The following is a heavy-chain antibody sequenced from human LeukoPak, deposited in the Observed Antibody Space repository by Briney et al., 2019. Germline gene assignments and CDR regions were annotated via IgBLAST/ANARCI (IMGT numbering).Heavy chain of an antibody. J-gene: IGHJ6*03. CDR2: ISSSGSTI. Sequence: AGGSLRLSCAASGFTFSDYYMSWIRQAPGKGLEWVSYISSSGSTIYYADSVKGRFTISRDNAKNSLYLQMNSLRAEDTAVYYCARGSGVGATTEYYYYYYMDVWGKGTTVTVSS. CDR3: ARGSGVGATTEYYYYYYMDV. CDR1: GFTFSDYY. V-gene: IGHV3-11*04. D-gene: IGHD1-26*01.